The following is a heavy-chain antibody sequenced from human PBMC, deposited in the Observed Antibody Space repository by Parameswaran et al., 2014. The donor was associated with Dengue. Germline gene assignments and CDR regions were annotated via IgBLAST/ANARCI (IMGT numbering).Heavy chain of an antibody. CDR3: ARGDSSSWYVVDY. V-gene: IGHV4-31*02. CDR2: IYYSGST. J-gene: IGHJ4*02. Sequence: VRQMPGKGLEWIGYIYYSGSTYYNPSLKSRVTISVDTSKNQFSLKLSSVTAADTAVYYCARGDSSSWYVVDYWGQGTLVTVSS. D-gene: IGHD6-13*01.